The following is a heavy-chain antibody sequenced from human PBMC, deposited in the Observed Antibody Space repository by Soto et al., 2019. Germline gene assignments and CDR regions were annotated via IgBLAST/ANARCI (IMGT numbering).Heavy chain of an antibody. V-gene: IGHV3-15*07. CDR1: DFTFSNVW. D-gene: IGHD5-12*01. Sequence: EVKLVESGGGLVKPGGSLRLSCAASDFTFSNVWMNWVRQAPGKGLEWVGHIKSKSDGGATDYAAPVTGRFTISRDDSMNTLYLQMNNLKTEDTAVYYCTTLVATIPDYWGQGTLVTVSS. CDR3: TTLVATIPDY. CDR2: IKSKSDGGAT. J-gene: IGHJ4*02.